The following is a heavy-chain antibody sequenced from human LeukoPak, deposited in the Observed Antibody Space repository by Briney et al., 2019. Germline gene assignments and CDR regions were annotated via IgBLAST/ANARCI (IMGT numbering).Heavy chain of an antibody. CDR2: INPNSGGT. J-gene: IGHJ5*02. Sequence: ASVKVSCKASGYTFTGYYMHWVRQAPGQGLEWMGWINPNSGGTNYAQKFQGGVTMTRDTSISTAFMELRRLTSDDTAVYYCARRVEQQLSSPGDWFDPWGQGTLVTVSS. CDR3: ARRVEQQLSSPGDWFDP. D-gene: IGHD6-13*01. CDR1: GYTFTGYY. V-gene: IGHV1-2*02.